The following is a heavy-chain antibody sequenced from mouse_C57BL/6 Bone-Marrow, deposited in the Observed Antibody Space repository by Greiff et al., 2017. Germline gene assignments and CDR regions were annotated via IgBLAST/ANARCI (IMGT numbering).Heavy chain of an antibody. Sequence: VKVVESGAELVKPGASVKISCKASGYAFSSYWMNWVKQRPGKGLEWIGQIYPGDGDTNYNGKFKGKATLTADKSSSTAYMQLSSLTSEDSAVYFCARGGYGSSDWYFDVWGTGTTVTVSS. CDR1: GYAFSSYW. CDR3: ARGGYGSSDWYFDV. CDR2: IYPGDGDT. D-gene: IGHD1-1*01. V-gene: IGHV1-80*01. J-gene: IGHJ1*03.